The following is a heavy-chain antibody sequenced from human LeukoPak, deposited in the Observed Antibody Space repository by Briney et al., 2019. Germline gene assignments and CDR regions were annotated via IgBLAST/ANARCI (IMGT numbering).Heavy chain of an antibody. CDR2: IYYSGST. Sequence: PSETLPLTCTVSGGSISSYYWSWIRQPPGKGLEWIGYIYYSGSTNYNPSLKSRVTISVDTSKNQFSLKLSSVTAADTAVYYCARETYYYDSSGYPTSDAFDIWGQGTMVTVSS. J-gene: IGHJ3*02. V-gene: IGHV4-59*01. D-gene: IGHD3-22*01. CDR1: GGSISSYY. CDR3: ARETYYYDSSGYPTSDAFDI.